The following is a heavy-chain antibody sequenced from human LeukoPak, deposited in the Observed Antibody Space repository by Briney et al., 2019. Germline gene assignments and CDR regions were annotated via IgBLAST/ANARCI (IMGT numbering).Heavy chain of an antibody. Sequence: GGSLRLSCAASGFTFSSYAMHWVRQAPGKGLEYVSAISSNGGSTYYANSVKGRFTISRDNSKNTLYPQMGSLRAEDMAVYYCARSPFIVVVPAPPVDIWGQGTMVTVSS. CDR3: ARSPFIVVVPAPPVDI. D-gene: IGHD2-2*01. J-gene: IGHJ3*02. CDR2: ISSNGGST. CDR1: GFTFSSYA. V-gene: IGHV3-64*01.